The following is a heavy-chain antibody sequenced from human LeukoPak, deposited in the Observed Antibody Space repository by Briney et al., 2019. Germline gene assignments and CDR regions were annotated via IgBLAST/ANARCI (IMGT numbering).Heavy chain of an antibody. CDR3: AREAFLYRGYEPPAFDI. D-gene: IGHD5-12*01. J-gene: IGHJ3*02. CDR1: GGSISSGGYY. Sequence: PSETLSLTCTVSGGSISSGGYYWSWIRQPPGKGLEYIGYVSDSGRTDYNPSLMSRVTISVDTSKNQFSLRLSSVTAADTAVYYCAREAFLYRGYEPPAFDIWGQGTLVTVSA. CDR2: VSDSGRT. V-gene: IGHV4-61*08.